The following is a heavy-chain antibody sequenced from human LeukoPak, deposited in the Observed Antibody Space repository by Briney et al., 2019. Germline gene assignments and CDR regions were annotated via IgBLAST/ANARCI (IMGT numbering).Heavy chain of an antibody. CDR1: GFTFWNYA. CDR2: ISGTGSST. J-gene: IGHJ5*02. Sequence: GGSLRLSCEASGFTFWNYAMNCVRQAPGKGLEWVSTISGTGSSTYYADSAKGRFTISRDNSKDTLFLQLNSLTAADTAMYFCAKASVAIPQYCNSWGQGTLVTVSS. V-gene: IGHV3-23*01. D-gene: IGHD2-2*02. CDR3: AKASVAIPQYCNS.